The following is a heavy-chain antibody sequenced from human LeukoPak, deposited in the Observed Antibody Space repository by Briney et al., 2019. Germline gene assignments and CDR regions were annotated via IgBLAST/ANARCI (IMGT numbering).Heavy chain of an antibody. Sequence: GGSLRLSCAASGFTFSSCAMTWVRHAPGKGLEWVASITGDGTRRYYTDSVKGRFTISRDNSKNTLYLQMNSLRADETAIYYCASRPRADMGPLDYWGQGTLVTVS. J-gene: IGHJ4*02. CDR3: ASRPRADMGPLDY. V-gene: IGHV3-23*01. D-gene: IGHD1-14*01. CDR2: ITGDGTRR. CDR1: GFTFSSCA.